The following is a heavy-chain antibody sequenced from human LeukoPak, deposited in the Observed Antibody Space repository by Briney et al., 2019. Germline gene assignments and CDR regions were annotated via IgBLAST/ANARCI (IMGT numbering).Heavy chain of an antibody. CDR3: ARVPGSTSSPETHYFYYGLDV. J-gene: IGHJ6*02. CDR2: IYYTGRT. CDR1: GGSVASGYYY. D-gene: IGHD6-6*01. Sequence: SETLSLTCAVSGGSVASGYYYWSWIRQHPGKGLEWIGNIYYTGRTSYIPSLESRVPMSVDTSKNQFSLKLSSVTAADTAVYYCARVPGSTSSPETHYFYYGLDVWGQGTTVTVSS. V-gene: IGHV4-31*11.